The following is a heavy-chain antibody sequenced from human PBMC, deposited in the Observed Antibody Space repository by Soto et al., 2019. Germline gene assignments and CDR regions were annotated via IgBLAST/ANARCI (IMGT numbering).Heavy chain of an antibody. J-gene: IGHJ6*02. CDR3: ARGLAYCGGDCYSEGPYYYYYGMDV. V-gene: IGHV4-31*03. Sequence: SETLSLTCTVSGGSISSGGYYWSWIRQHPGKGLEWIGYIYYSGITYYNPSLKIRVTISVDTSKNQFSLKLSSVTAADTAVYYCARGLAYCGGDCYSEGPYYYYYGMDVWGQGTTVTVSS. D-gene: IGHD2-21*02. CDR2: IYYSGIT. CDR1: GGSISSGGYY.